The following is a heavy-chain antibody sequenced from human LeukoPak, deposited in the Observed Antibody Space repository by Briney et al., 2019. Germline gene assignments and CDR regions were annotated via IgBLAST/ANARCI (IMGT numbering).Heavy chain of an antibody. J-gene: IGHJ6*03. CDR1: GYTFTSYD. D-gene: IGHD3-3*01. CDR2: MNPNSGNT. V-gene: IGHV1-8*01. Sequence: GASVKVSCKASGYTFTSYDINWVRQATGQGFEWMGWMNPNSGNTGYAQKFQGRVTMTRNTSISTAYMELSSLRSEDTAVYYCARGHSVTYYDFWSGYYSGAYYYYMDVWGKGTTVTVSS. CDR3: ARGHSVTYYDFWSGYYSGAYYYYMDV.